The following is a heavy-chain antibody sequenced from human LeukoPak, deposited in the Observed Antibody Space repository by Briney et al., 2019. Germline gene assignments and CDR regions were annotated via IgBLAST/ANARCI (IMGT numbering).Heavy chain of an antibody. CDR2: MYHSGST. J-gene: IGHJ4*02. CDR1: GYSIRSGQY. Sequence: PSETLSLTCSVSGYSIRSGQYWGWIRQPPGKGLEWIGGMYHSGSTYYNPSLKSRVTISIDTSKNQFSLKLTSVTAADRAVYYCARDRRDGYNRVIDYWGQGILVTVSS. D-gene: IGHD5-24*01. CDR3: ARDRRDGYNRVIDY. V-gene: IGHV4-38-2*02.